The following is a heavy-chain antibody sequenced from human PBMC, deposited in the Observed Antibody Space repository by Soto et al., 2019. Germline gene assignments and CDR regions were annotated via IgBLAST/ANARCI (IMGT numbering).Heavy chain of an antibody. D-gene: IGHD3-22*01. CDR2: ISGSGGST. Sequence: PGGSLRLSCAASGFTFSSDWMHWVRQAPGKGLECVSAISGSGGSTYYADSVKGRFTISRDNSKNTLYLQMNSLRAEDTAVYYCAKEYYYDSSGYYYVSRDLDYWGQGTLVTVSS. CDR1: GFTFSSDW. CDR3: AKEYYYDSSGYYYVSRDLDY. V-gene: IGHV3-23*01. J-gene: IGHJ4*02.